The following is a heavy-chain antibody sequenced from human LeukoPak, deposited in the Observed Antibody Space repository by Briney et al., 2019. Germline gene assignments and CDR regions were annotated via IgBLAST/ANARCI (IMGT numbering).Heavy chain of an antibody. V-gene: IGHV1-3*01. Sequence: ASVKVSCKASGYTFTSYAMHWVRQAPGQRLEWMGWINAGNGNTKYSQKFQGRVTITRDTSASTAYMELSSLRSEDTAVYYCARNAAAAGNYGMDVWGQGTTVTVSS. CDR1: GYTFTSYA. D-gene: IGHD6-13*01. CDR3: ARNAAAAGNYGMDV. J-gene: IGHJ6*02. CDR2: INAGNGNT.